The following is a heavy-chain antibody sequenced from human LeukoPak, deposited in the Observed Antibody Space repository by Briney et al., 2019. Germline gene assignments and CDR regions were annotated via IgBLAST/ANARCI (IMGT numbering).Heavy chain of an antibody. J-gene: IGHJ5*02. CDR3: AKDRGVGGYSSSFP. CDR2: ISSSSSYI. Sequence: PGGSLRLSCAASGFTFSSYSMNWVRQAPGKGLEWVSSISSSSSYIYYADSVKGRFTISRDNSKNTLYLQMNSLRAEDTAVYYCAKDRGVGGYSSSFPWGQGTLVTVSS. V-gene: IGHV3-21*04. D-gene: IGHD6-6*01. CDR1: GFTFSSYS.